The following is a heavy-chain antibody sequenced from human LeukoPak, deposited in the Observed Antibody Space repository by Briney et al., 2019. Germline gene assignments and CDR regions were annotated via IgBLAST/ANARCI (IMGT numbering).Heavy chain of an antibody. Sequence: SETLPLTCTVSGGSISSSSYYWGWIRQPPGKGLEWIGSIYYSGSTYYNPSLKSRVTISVDTSKNQFPLKLSSVTAADTAVYYCARHLSPRGYSYGWGYFDLWGRGTLVTVSS. CDR3: ARHLSPRGYSYGWGYFDL. CDR2: IYYSGST. D-gene: IGHD5-18*01. J-gene: IGHJ2*01. CDR1: GGSISSSSYY. V-gene: IGHV4-39*01.